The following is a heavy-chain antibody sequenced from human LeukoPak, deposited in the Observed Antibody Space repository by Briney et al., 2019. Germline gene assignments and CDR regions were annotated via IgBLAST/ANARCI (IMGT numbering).Heavy chain of an antibody. Sequence: GGSLRLSCAASGFSFSTYAMHWVRRGPGKGLEYISSISSNGGSTYYADSVKGRFTISRDNSKNTLFLQMGSLRAEDMAVYYCTRSNNIVGATYFDYWGQGTLVTVSS. V-gene: IGHV3-64*02. J-gene: IGHJ4*02. CDR3: TRSNNIVGATYFDY. D-gene: IGHD1-26*01. CDR2: ISSNGGST. CDR1: GFSFSTYA.